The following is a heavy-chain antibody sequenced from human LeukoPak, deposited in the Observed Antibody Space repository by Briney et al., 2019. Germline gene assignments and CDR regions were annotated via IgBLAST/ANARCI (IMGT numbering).Heavy chain of an antibody. V-gene: IGHV1-69*05. D-gene: IGHD5-18*01. CDR1: GGTFNSYA. J-gene: IGHJ6*03. CDR3: ATAKRGYSYGAYYYYMDV. CDR2: IIPIFGTA. Sequence: SSVTVSCKASGGTFNSYAISWVRQAPGQGLEWMGGIIPIFGTANYAQKFQGRVTITTDESTSTAYMELSSLRSEDTAVYYCATAKRGYSYGAYYYYMDVWGKGTTVTVSS.